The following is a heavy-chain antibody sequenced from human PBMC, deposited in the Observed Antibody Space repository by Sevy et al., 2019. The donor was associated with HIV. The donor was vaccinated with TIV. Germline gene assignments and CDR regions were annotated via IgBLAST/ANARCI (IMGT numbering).Heavy chain of an antibody. Sequence: GKSLKISCKGSGYSFTSYWIGWMRQMPGKGLEWMGIIYPGDSDTRYSPSFQGQVTISADKSISTAYLQWSSLKASDTAMYYCARPGYYDSSGYHEAVDYWGQGTLVTVSS. CDR1: GYSFTSYW. D-gene: IGHD3-22*01. J-gene: IGHJ4*02. CDR3: ARPGYYDSSGYHEAVDY. CDR2: IYPGDSDT. V-gene: IGHV5-51*01.